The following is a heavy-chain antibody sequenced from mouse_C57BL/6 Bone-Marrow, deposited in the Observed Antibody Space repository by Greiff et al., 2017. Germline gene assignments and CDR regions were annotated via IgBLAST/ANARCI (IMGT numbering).Heavy chain of an antibody. CDR1: GYTFTSYG. D-gene: IGHD1-1*01. Sequence: QVQLQQSGAELARPGASVKLSCKASGYTFTSYGISWVQQRPGQGLEWIGEIYPRSGNTYYTAKFKGKATLTADKSSSTAYMELRSRTSEDSAVDFCASCPGGYGRLYFDYWGQGTTLTVSS. CDR3: ASCPGGYGRLYFDY. J-gene: IGHJ2*01. V-gene: IGHV1-81*01. CDR2: IYPRSGNT.